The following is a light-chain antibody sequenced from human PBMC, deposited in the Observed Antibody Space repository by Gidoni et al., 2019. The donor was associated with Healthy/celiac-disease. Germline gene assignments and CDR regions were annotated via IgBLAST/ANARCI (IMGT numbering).Light chain of an antibody. CDR2: GAA. Sequence: ELVLTQSPATPSLSPGERATLACRASQSVSSYLAWYQQKPGQAPRLLIYGAANRATGIPARFSGSGSGTDFTLTISSLEPEDVAVYYCQQRSNWPPLTFGGGTKVEIK. CDR1: QSVSSY. CDR3: QQRSNWPPLT. J-gene: IGKJ4*01. V-gene: IGKV3-11*01.